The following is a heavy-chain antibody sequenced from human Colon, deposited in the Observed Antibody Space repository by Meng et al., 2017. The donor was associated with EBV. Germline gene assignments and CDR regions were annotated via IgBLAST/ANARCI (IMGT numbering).Heavy chain of an antibody. J-gene: IGHJ5*02. CDR2: ISTNTGTP. CDR3: ARGGNFDP. V-gene: IGHV7-4-1*02. CDR1: GYTFSNYT. D-gene: IGHD2/OR15-2a*01. Sequence: VLMFEAGSELKMPEASWKVSCKASGYTFSNYTIKWVRQAHGRGLEWMGWISTNTGTPTYTQGFTGRFVFSLDTSVSTAYLQISSLKAEDTAVYYCARGGNFDPWGQGTLVTVSS.